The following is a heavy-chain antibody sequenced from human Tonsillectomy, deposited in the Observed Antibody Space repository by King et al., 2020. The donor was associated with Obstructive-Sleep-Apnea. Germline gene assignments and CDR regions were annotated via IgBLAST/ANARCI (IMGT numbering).Heavy chain of an antibody. CDR1: GGSMSSFY. CDR3: AREESAYYGAGPMDV. D-gene: IGHD3-10*01. J-gene: IGHJ6*02. Sequence: VQLQESGPGLVKPSETLSLTCSVSGGSMSSFYWSWIRQAAGKGLEWIGRIYTSWSTNYNPSLQSRVTLSVDTSNNQISLKLSSVTAADTAVYYCAREESAYYGAGPMDVWGQGTTVTVSS. CDR2: IYTSWST. V-gene: IGHV4-4*07.